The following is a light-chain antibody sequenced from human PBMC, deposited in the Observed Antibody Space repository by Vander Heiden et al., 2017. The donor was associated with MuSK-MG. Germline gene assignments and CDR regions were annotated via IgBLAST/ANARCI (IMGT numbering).Light chain of an antibody. Sequence: QPALTQPRSVSGSPGQSAPISCTGTSSDVGGYNYGSWYQQHPGKAPKLMIYDVSKRPSGVPDRFSGSKSGNTASLTISGLQAEDEADYYCCSYAGSYTLVFGGGTKLTVL. V-gene: IGLV2-11*01. CDR2: DVS. J-gene: IGLJ3*02. CDR3: CSYAGSYTLV. CDR1: SSDVGGYNY.